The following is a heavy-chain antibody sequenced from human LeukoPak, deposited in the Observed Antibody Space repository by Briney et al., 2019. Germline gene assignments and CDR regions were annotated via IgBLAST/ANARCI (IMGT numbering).Heavy chain of an antibody. CDR2: INSDGSSI. CDR1: GFTFSSYW. J-gene: IGHJ4*02. Sequence: GGSLRLSCAASGFTFSSYWMHWVRQAPGKGLVWVSRINSDGSSITYADSVKGRFTISRDNAKNTLYLQMNSLRVEDTAVYYCAREGRVSGYDFDCWGQGTLATVSS. V-gene: IGHV3-74*03. CDR3: AREGRVSGYDFDC. D-gene: IGHD5-12*01.